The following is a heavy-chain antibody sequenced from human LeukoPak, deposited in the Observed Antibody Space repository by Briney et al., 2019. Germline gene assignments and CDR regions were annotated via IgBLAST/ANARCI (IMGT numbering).Heavy chain of an antibody. D-gene: IGHD3-3*02. CDR1: GGSISSGDYY. Sequence: PSETLSLTCTVSGGSISSGDYYWSWIRQPPGKGLEWIGFIYYSGSAYYNPSLKSRLTISVDTSKNQFSLKLSSVTAADTAVYYCARGLARFYGAASDYWGQGTLVTVSS. V-gene: IGHV4-30-4*01. CDR3: ARGLARFYGAASDY. J-gene: IGHJ4*02. CDR2: IYYSGSA.